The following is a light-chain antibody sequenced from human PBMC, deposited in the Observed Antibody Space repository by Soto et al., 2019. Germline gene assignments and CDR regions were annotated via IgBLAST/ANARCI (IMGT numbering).Light chain of an antibody. CDR2: AAS. Sequence: DIHITQSASSRSSSVLYRCSITCRASRGIRNDLGWYQQKPGKAPKRLIYAASTLQSGVPSRFSGSGSGTEFTLTISGLQPEDFATYYCLQHSDYPFSFGPGTKVDIK. CDR1: RGIRND. V-gene: IGKV1-17*01. CDR3: LQHSDYPFS. J-gene: IGKJ3*01.